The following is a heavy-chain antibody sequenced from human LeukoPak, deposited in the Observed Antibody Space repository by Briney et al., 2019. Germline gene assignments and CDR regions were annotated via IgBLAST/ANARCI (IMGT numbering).Heavy chain of an antibody. J-gene: IGHJ3*02. D-gene: IGHD2-15*01. CDR2: ISGSGGST. CDR3: ASPGRMRGSPDAFDI. CDR1: GFTFSSYA. Sequence: GGSLRLSCAASGFTFSSYAMSWVRQAPGKGLEWVSAISGSGGSTYYADSVKGRSTISRDNSKNTLYLQMNILRDEDTAVCYCASPGRMRGSPDAFDIWGQGTMVTVSS. V-gene: IGHV3-23*01.